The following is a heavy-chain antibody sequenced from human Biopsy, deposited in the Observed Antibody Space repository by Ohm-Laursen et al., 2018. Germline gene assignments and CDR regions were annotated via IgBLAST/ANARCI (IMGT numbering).Heavy chain of an antibody. CDR1: GYTFTGQY. D-gene: IGHD2-15*01. CDR2: INPHSGTT. J-gene: IGHJ1*01. Sequence: ASVKVSCKASGYTFTGQYLHWVRQVPGQGLEWMGWINPHSGTTKFAQDFQGRVTMTRDTSITTAYMELRRLRSDDTAVFYCAKGQDLRGGAEYFQHWGQGALVTVSS. V-gene: IGHV1-2*02. CDR3: AKGQDLRGGAEYFQH.